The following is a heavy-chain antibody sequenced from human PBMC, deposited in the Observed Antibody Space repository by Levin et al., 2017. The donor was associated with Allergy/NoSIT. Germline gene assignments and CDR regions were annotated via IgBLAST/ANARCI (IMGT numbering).Heavy chain of an antibody. V-gene: IGHV4-38-2*01. CDR3: ARAVPGFDGADY. J-gene: IGHJ4*02. CDR1: GSSIGSGYY. Sequence: SETLSLTCAVFGSSIGSGYYWGWIRQPPGRGLEWVGSMYHGGSTYVNPSLKSRVSISLDTSKNQFSLKLKSVTAADTAVYYFARAVPGFDGADYWGQGTLVTVSS. D-gene: IGHD2-15*01. CDR2: MYHGGST.